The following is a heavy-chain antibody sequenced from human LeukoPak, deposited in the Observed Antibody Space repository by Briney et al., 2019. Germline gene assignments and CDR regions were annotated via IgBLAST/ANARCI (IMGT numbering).Heavy chain of an antibody. CDR3: TAYDFWGGFAFDY. Sequence: GGSLRLSCAASGFTFSNAWMSWVRQAPGKGLEWVGRIKSKTDGGTTDYAAPVKGRFTISRDDSKNTLYLQMNSLKTEDTAVYYCTAYDFWGGFAFDYWGQGTLVTVSS. CDR2: IKSKTDGGTT. J-gene: IGHJ4*02. D-gene: IGHD3-3*01. CDR1: GFTFSNAW. V-gene: IGHV3-15*01.